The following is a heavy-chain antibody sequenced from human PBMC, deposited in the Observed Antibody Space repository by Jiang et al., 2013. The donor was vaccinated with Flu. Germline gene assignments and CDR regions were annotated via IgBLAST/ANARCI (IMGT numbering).Heavy chain of an antibody. Sequence: ELLKPSETLSLTCAVYGGSFSGYYWSWIRQPPGKGLEWIGEINHSGSTNYNPSLKSRVTISVDTSKNQFSLKLSSVTAADTAVYYCARCHGSGPLRTKNYYYYYMDVWGKGTTVTVSS. CDR2: INHSGST. CDR3: ARCHGSGPLRTKNYYYYYMDV. D-gene: IGHD6-25*01. CDR1: GGSFSGYY. J-gene: IGHJ6*03. V-gene: IGHV4-34*01.